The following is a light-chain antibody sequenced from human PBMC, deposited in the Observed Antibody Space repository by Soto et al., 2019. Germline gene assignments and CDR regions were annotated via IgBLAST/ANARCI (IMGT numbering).Light chain of an antibody. J-gene: IGLJ1*01. CDR2: EVS. Sequence: QSALTQPPSASGSPGQSVTISCTGTSSDVGGYNFVSWYQQHPGKAPKLMIYEVSKRPSGIPDRFSGSKSGNTASLTVSGLQPEDEADYYCSSYAGNRHFYVFGTGTKLTVL. CDR1: SSDVGGYNF. V-gene: IGLV2-8*01. CDR3: SSYAGNRHFYV.